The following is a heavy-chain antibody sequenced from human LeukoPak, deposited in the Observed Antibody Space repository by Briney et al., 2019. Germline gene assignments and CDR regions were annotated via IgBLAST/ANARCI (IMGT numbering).Heavy chain of an antibody. CDR3: ARAPPLTTVGNWFDP. J-gene: IGHJ5*02. CDR1: GGSISNYY. V-gene: IGHV4-59*01. Sequence: SETLSLTCTVSGGSISNYYWSWIRQPPGKGLEWIGYIYYSGSTNYNPSLKSRVTISVDTSKNQFSLKLSSVTAADTAVYYCARAPPLTTVGNWFDPWGQGTLVTVSS. D-gene: IGHD4-23*01. CDR2: IYYSGST.